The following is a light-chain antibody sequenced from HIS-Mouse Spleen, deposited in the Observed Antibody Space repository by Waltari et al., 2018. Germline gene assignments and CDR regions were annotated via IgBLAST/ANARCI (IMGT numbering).Light chain of an antibody. CDR3: QSADSSGTYVV. Sequence: SYELTQPPSVSVSPGQTARITCRGDALPKQYAYWYQQKPGQAPVLVIYKDSERPSGIPERFSGSSSGTTVTLTISGVQAEDEADYYCQSADSSGTYVVFGGGTKLTVL. CDR2: KDS. J-gene: IGLJ2*01. CDR1: ALPKQY. V-gene: IGLV3-25*03.